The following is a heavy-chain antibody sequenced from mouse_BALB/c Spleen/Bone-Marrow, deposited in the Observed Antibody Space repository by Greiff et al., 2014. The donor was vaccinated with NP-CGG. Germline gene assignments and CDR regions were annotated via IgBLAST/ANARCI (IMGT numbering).Heavy chain of an antibody. CDR1: GYTFTSYW. D-gene: IGHD2-5*01. Sequence: VQLQQSGAELVRPGASVNLSCKASGYTFTSYWMNWVMQRPEQGLEWIGRIDPYDSGAHYNQKFKDKAILTVDKSSSTAYMQLISLTSEDSVVYYCARSGSNFGRFFDVWGAGTTVTVSS. J-gene: IGHJ1*01. V-gene: IGHV1-74*01. CDR2: IDPYDSGA. CDR3: ARSGSNFGRFFDV.